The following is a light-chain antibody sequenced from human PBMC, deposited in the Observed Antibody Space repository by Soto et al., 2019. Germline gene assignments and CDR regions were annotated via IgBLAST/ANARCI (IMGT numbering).Light chain of an antibody. CDR1: SSDVGGYAF. CDR3: SSYAGSNNLI. J-gene: IGLJ2*01. CDR2: GVN. Sequence: QPVLTQPPSASGSPGQSVTISCTGTSSDVGGYAFVSWYQHHPGKAPKLIIYGVNKRPSGVPHRFSGSKSGNTASLTVSGLQAEDEADYYCSSYAGSNNLIFGGGTKLTVL. V-gene: IGLV2-8*01.